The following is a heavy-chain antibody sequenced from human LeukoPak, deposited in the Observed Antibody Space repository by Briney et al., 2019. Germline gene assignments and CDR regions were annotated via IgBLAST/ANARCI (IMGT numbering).Heavy chain of an antibody. CDR1: GFTFSNAW. V-gene: IGHV3-15*07. D-gene: IGHD6-13*01. CDR3: TTELLTLAAGTADY. CDR2: IKSKTDGGTT. J-gene: IGHJ4*02. Sequence: GGSLRLSCAASGFTFSNAWMNWVRQAPGKGLEWVGRIKSKTDGGTTDYAAPVKGRFTISRDDSKNTLYLQINSLETEDTAVYYCTTELLTLAAGTADYWGQGTLVTVSS.